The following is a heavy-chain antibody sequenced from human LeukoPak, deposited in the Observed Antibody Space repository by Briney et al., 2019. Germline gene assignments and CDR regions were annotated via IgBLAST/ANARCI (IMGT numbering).Heavy chain of an antibody. V-gene: IGHV4-61*02. CDR2: IYTSGRT. CDR3: ARVPSNALFDY. Sequence: SETLSLTCTVSGGSISSGTFYWSWIRQPAGKGLEWIGRIYTSGRTDCNPSLKSRVTISVDTSKNQFSLKLNSVTAADTAVYYCARVPSNALFDYWGQGTLVTVSS. D-gene: IGHD4-11*01. J-gene: IGHJ4*02. CDR1: GGSISSGTFY.